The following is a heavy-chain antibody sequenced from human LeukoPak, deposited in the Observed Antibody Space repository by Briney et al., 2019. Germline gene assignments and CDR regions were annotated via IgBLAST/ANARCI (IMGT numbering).Heavy chain of an antibody. D-gene: IGHD7-27*01. J-gene: IGHJ6*02. CDR1: GFIFSIYA. V-gene: IGHV3-23*01. CDR3: ANDLTGGSYYFAMDV. Sequence: PGGPLRLSCAASGFIFSIYAMTWVRQAPGKGLEWVSAISGRGDSTYYADSVKGRFTISRDNSKNTLYLQMNNLRAEDTAVYYCANDLTGGSYYFAMDVWGPGTTVTVSS. CDR2: ISGRGDST.